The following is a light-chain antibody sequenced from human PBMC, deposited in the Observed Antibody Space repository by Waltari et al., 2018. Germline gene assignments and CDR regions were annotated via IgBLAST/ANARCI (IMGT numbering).Light chain of an antibody. CDR2: GAS. CDR3: QQYNSYPVT. Sequence: IQMTQSPSSLSASVGARVTITCRARRDINIWLAWYQQKPEKAPKSLIFGASGLQSGVPSRFSGTGSGTDFTLTISNLQPEDFATYYCQQYNSYPVTFGQGTRVEIK. J-gene: IGKJ5*01. V-gene: IGKV1D-16*01. CDR1: RDINIW.